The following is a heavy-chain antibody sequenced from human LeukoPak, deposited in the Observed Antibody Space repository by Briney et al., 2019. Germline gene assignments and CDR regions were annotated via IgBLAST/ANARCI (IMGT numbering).Heavy chain of an antibody. D-gene: IGHD2-8*01. CDR1: GFSFSLYG. J-gene: IGHJ3*02. Sequence: PGGSLRLSCAASGFSFSLYGMHWVRKAPGKGLEWVALISYDGSTGYYADSVEGRFTVSRDNSKDTVYLQMNSLRAEDTAVYYCARVPNGGPDAFDIWGQGTMVTVSS. V-gene: IGHV3-30*03. CDR3: ARVPNGGPDAFDI. CDR2: ISYDGSTG.